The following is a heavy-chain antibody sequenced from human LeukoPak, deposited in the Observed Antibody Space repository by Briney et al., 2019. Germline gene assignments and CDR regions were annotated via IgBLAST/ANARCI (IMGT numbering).Heavy chain of an antibody. Sequence: KPSETLSLTCTVFDGSIIHYHWSWIRQPPGKGLEWIGHIYYNGTTNYNASLKSRVTMSVDMSRNQCSLRLSSVTAADTAVYSCARGPPIFYFYDRVDAFDVWGRGTMVTVSS. CDR2: IYYNGTT. CDR3: ARGPPIFYFYDRVDAFDV. CDR1: DGSIIHYH. V-gene: IGHV4-59*01. D-gene: IGHD3-10*02. J-gene: IGHJ3*01.